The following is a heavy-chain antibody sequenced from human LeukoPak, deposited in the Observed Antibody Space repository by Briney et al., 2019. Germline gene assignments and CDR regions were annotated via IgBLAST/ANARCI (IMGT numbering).Heavy chain of an antibody. CDR1: GFTFSNYG. J-gene: IGHJ1*01. CDR2: ISYDGTNK. CDR3: AKDSSSGYPFQD. Sequence: GGSLRLSCAASGFTFSNYGMHWVRQAPGKGLEWVAVISYDGTNKYYADSVKGRFTISRDHSKNTLYLRMNSLRAEDTAVYYCAKDSSSGYPFQDWGQGALVTVSS. V-gene: IGHV3-30*18. D-gene: IGHD3-22*01.